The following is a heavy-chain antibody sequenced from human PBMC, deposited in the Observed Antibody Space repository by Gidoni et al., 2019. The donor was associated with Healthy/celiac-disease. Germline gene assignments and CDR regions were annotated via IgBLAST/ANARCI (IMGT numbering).Heavy chain of an antibody. V-gene: IGHV3-23*01. Sequence: EVQLLESGGGLVQPGGSLRLCCAASGFTFSRSAMSWVRKAPGKGLEVVSASSGSGGSTYYADAVEGRFTISRDNSKNTLYLKMSSLRAEDTAVYYCAKFGCSGGSCYTNFDYWGQGTLVTVSS. CDR1: GFTFSRSA. CDR3: AKFGCSGGSCYTNFDY. J-gene: IGHJ4*02. D-gene: IGHD2-15*01. CDR2: SSGSGGST.